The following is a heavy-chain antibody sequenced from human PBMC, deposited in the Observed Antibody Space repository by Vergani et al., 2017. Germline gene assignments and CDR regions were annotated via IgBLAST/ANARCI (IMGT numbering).Heavy chain of an antibody. Sequence: EVQLVESGGGLVQPGGSLRLSCAASGFTFSDHYMDWVRQAPGKGLEWVGRTRNKANSYTTEYAASVKVRFTISRDDSKNSLYLQMNSLKIEDTAVYYCARLGYCSSTTCRQAFDIWGQGTMVTV. J-gene: IGHJ3*02. V-gene: IGHV3-72*01. CDR1: GFTFSDHY. CDR2: TRNKANSYTT. CDR3: ARLGYCSSTTCRQAFDI. D-gene: IGHD2-2*01.